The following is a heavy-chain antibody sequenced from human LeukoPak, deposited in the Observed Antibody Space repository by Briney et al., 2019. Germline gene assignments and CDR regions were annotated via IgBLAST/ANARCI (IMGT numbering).Heavy chain of an antibody. CDR2: ISDGGSIT. CDR3: AKSRGSGSNMARGVNFDY. D-gene: IGHD3-10*01. Sequence: QTGGSLRLSCAASGFKFDDYAIQWVRQAPGKGLEWVSTISDGGSITYYADSVKGRFTISRDNSKNTLFLQMNSLRVEDTALYYCAKSRGSGSNMARGVNFDYWGQGTLVTVSS. J-gene: IGHJ4*02. V-gene: IGHV3-23*01. CDR1: GFKFDDYA.